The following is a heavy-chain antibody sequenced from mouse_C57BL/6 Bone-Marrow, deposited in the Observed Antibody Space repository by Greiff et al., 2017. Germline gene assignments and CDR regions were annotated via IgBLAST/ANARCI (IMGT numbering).Heavy chain of an antibody. Sequence: LEESGAELARPGASVKLSCKASGYTFTSYGISWVKQRTGQGLEWIGEIYPRSGNTYYNAKFKGKATLTADTSSSTAYMELRSLTAEDSAVYVCAKERRIYHFDYWGQGTTLTVSS. CDR2: IYPRSGNT. J-gene: IGHJ2*01. D-gene: IGHD2-1*01. V-gene: IGHV1-81*01. CDR3: AKERRIYHFDY. CDR1: GYTFTSYG.